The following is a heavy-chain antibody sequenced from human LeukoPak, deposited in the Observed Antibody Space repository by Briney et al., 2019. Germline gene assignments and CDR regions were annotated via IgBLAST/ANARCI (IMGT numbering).Heavy chain of an antibody. CDR2: IYPGDSDT. V-gene: IGHV5-51*01. D-gene: IGHD6-13*01. CDR1: GYSFTSYW. CDR3: ARVISGSSSWPPGDAFDI. J-gene: IGHJ3*02. Sequence: GESLQISCKGSGYSFTSYWIGWLRQMPGEGLEWMGIIYPGDSDTRYSPSFQGQVTISADKSISTAYLQSSSLKASDTAMYYCARVISGSSSWPPGDAFDIWGQGTMVTVSS.